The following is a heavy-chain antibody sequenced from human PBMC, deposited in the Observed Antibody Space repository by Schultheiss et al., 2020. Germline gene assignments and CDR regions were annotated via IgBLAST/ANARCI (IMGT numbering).Heavy chain of an antibody. CDR3: ARADWDGDYCTY. D-gene: IGHD4-17*01. Sequence: GGSLRLSCAASGFTFSSYAMHWVRQAPGKGLEWVAVISYDGSNKYYADSVKGRFTISRDNSKNTLYLQMNSLRAEDTAVYYCARADWDGDYCTYWGQGTLVTVSS. J-gene: IGHJ4*02. V-gene: IGHV3-30-3*01. CDR1: GFTFSSYA. CDR2: ISYDGSNK.